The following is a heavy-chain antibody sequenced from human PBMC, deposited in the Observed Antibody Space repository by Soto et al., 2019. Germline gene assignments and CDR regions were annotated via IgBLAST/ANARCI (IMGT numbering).Heavy chain of an antibody. V-gene: IGHV4-34*01. CDR3: ASLGYCSGGSCYCFDY. D-gene: IGHD2-15*01. Sequence: PSETLSLTCAVYGGSFSGYYWSWIRQPPGKGLEWIGSIYYSGSTYYNPSLKSRVTISVDTSKNQFSLKLSSVTAADTAVYYCASLGYCSGGSCYCFDYWGQGTLVTVSS. CDR2: IYYSGST. CDR1: GGSFSGYY. J-gene: IGHJ4*02.